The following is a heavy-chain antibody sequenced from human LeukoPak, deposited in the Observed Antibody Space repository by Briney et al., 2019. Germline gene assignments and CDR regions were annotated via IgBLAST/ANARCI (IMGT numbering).Heavy chain of an antibody. CDR2: INPNSGGT. CDR1: GYTFTGYY. CDR3: ARDLTVLGSYYYYMDV. Sequence: GASVKVSCKASGYTFTGYYMHWVRQAPGQGLEWMGWINPNSGGTNYAQKFQGRVTMTRDTSISTAYMELSRLRSDDTAVYYCARDLTVLGSYYYYMDVWGKGTTVTISS. J-gene: IGHJ6*03. V-gene: IGHV1-2*02. D-gene: IGHD4-17*01.